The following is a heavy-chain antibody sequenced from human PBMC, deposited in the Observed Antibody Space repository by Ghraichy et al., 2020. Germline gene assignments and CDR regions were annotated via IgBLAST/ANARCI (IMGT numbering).Heavy chain of an antibody. CDR3: ARDFDYGGNSMDH. CDR2: INSDASVT. V-gene: IGHV3-74*01. Sequence: GESLRLSCAASGFTFNKNWMHWVRQAPGKGLVWVSRINSDASVTGYAESVKGRFTVSRDNAKNMLYLEMASLRGEDTAVYYCARDFDYGGNSMDHWGQGTLVTVSS. CDR1: GFTFNKNW. J-gene: IGHJ1*01. D-gene: IGHD4-17*01.